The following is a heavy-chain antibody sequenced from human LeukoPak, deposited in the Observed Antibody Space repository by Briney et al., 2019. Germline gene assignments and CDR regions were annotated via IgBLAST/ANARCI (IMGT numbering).Heavy chain of an antibody. D-gene: IGHD2-8*02. CDR1: GFTFSSYA. J-gene: IGHJ4*02. V-gene: IGHV3-30-3*01. CDR2: ISYDGSNK. Sequence: GGSLRLSCAASGFTFSSYAMHWVRQAPGKGLEWVAVISYDGSNKYYADSVKGRFTISRDNSKNTLYLQMNSLRAEDTAVYYCARSTRLSWSNFDYWGQGTLVTVSS. CDR3: ARSTRLSWSNFDY.